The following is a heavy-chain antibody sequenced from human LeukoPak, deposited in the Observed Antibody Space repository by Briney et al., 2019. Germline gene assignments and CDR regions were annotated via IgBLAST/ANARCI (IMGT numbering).Heavy chain of an antibody. CDR3: ATNPGVAGVDY. CDR2: INHSEST. Sequence: SETLSLTCAVYGGSFSGYYWSWIRQPPGKGLEWIGEINHSESTNYNPSLKSRVTISVDTSKNQFSLKLSSVTAADTAVYYCATNPGVAGVDYWGQGTLVTVSS. J-gene: IGHJ4*02. D-gene: IGHD6-19*01. CDR1: GGSFSGYY. V-gene: IGHV4-34*01.